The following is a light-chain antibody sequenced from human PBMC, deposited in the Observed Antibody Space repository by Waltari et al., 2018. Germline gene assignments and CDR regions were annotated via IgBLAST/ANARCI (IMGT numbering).Light chain of an antibody. CDR3: QQSYSTPLVT. CDR1: QSISSY. V-gene: IGKV1-39*01. CDR2: AAS. J-gene: IGKJ4*01. Sequence: DIQMTQSPSPLSASVGDRVTITCRASQSISSYLNWYQQKPGKAPKLLIYAASSLQSGVPSRFSGSGSGTDFTLTISSLQPEDFATYYCQQSYSTPLVTFGGGTKVEIK.